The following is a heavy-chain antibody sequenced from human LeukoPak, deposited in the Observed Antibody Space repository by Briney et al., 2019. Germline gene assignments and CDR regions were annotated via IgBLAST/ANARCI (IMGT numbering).Heavy chain of an antibody. Sequence: GGSLRLSCATSGYTFSSYAMSWVRQAPGKGLEWVSTISVSGGSTYYADSVKGRFTIFRDNSKNTLYLQMNSPRAEDTALYYCAKVGSSGPSDYFDYWGQGTLVTVSS. CDR2: ISVSGGST. D-gene: IGHD6-19*01. CDR1: GYTFSSYA. CDR3: AKVGSSGPSDYFDY. J-gene: IGHJ4*02. V-gene: IGHV3-23*01.